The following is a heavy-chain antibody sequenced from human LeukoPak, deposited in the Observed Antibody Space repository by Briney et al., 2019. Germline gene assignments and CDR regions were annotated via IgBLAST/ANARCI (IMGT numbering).Heavy chain of an antibody. D-gene: IGHD2-2*01. V-gene: IGHV4-59*01. CDR1: GVSMSAYY. Sequence: SETLSLTCTVSGVSMSAYYWSWIRQPPGKGLEWIGYIHYSGGINYNPSLKSRAAISIDTSNMQFSLKLNSATAADTAVYYCATLSAIAPVATYYYHSMDVWGKGTTVSVSS. J-gene: IGHJ6*03. CDR3: ATLSAIAPVATYYYHSMDV. CDR2: IHYSGGI.